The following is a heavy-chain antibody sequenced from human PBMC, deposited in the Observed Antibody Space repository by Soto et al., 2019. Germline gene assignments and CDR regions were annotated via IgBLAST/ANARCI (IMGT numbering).Heavy chain of an antibody. CDR3: TKQKGDIRTYNGMDV. J-gene: IGHJ6*02. CDR2: AYYRSQWYY. V-gene: IGHV6-1*01. D-gene: IGHD2-21*02. CDR1: GDSVSSNSAA. Sequence: SQTLSLTCAISGDSVSSNSAAWNWIRQSPSRDLEWLGRAYYRSQWYYDSAVSVRSRITVIPDTSKNQFSLQLNSVTPEDTAVYYCTKQKGDIRTYNGMDVWGQGTTVTVSS.